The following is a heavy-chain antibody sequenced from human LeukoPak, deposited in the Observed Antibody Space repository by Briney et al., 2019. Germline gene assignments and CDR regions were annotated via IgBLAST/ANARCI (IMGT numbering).Heavy chain of an antibody. CDR1: VFTFSGSA. D-gene: IGHD3-10*01. CDR2: IRSTANGYAT. J-gene: IGHJ4*02. CDR3: TGNYYGSGSYADFDY. V-gene: IGHV3-73*01. Sequence: PGGSLRLSCAASVFTFSGSALHWVRQASGRGLEWVGRIRSTANGYATAYAASVKGRFTISRDDSKNTAYLQMDSLKTEDTAVYYCTGNYYGSGSYADFDYWGQGTLVTVSS.